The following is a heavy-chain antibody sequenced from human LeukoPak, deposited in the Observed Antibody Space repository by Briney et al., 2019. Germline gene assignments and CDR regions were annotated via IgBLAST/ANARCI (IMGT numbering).Heavy chain of an antibody. CDR3: ASGFGRV. Sequence: PGGSLRLSCAASGFTVSSNYMSGVRQARGRGVEGVSVIYSGSSTYYADSVKGRFTISRDNSKNTLYLQMNSLRAEDTAVYYCASGFGRVWGQGTLVTVSS. CDR2: IYSGSST. CDR1: GFTVSSNY. V-gene: IGHV3-66*01. J-gene: IGHJ4*02. D-gene: IGHD3/OR15-3a*01.